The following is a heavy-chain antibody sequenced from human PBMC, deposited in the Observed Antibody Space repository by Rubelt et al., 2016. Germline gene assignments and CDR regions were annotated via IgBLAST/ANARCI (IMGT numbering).Heavy chain of an antibody. D-gene: IGHD2-8*01. Sequence: SRGTLVQPGGSLRLSCAASGSTFGSYGMNWVRQAPGGGLEWVSLVHPGGTTFYADSLRGRFAFSRDDFKNTLFLQMNSLRFEDTAVYYCVRLRWGLFASDDYWGQGTLVTVSS. CDR3: VRLRWGLFASDDY. J-gene: IGHJ4*02. CDR1: GSTFGSYG. V-gene: IGHV3-66*01. CDR2: VHPGGTT.